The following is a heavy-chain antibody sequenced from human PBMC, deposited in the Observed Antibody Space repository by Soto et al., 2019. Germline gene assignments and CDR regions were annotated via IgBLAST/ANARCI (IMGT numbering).Heavy chain of an antibody. V-gene: IGHV4-34*01. D-gene: IGHD6-19*01. CDR2: INHSGST. CDR3: ARGYVIAVAGTYWFDP. CDR1: GGSFSGYY. J-gene: IGHJ5*02. Sequence: SETLSLTCAVYGGSFSGYYWSWIRQPPGKGLEWIGEINHSGSTNYNPSLKSRVTISVDTSKNQFSLKLSSVTAADTAVYYCARGYVIAVAGTYWFDPWGQGTLVTVSS.